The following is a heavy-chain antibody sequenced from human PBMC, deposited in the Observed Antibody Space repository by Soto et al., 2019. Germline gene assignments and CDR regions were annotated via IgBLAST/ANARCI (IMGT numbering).Heavy chain of an antibody. J-gene: IGHJ5*02. D-gene: IGHD3-22*01. CDR2: INPNSGGT. CDR1: GYTFTGYY. Sequence: QVQLVQSGAEVKKPGASVKVSCKASGYTFTGYYMHWVRQAPGQGLEWMGWINPNSGGTNYAQKFQGWVTMTRDTSISTAYMELSRLRSDDTAVYYCARSGVSYYYDSSGYPRRGHNWFDPWGQGTLVTVSS. V-gene: IGHV1-2*04. CDR3: ARSGVSYYYDSSGYPRRGHNWFDP.